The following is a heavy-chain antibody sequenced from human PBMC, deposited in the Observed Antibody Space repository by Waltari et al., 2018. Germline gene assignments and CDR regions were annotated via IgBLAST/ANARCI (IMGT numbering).Heavy chain of an antibody. V-gene: IGHV4-34*01. CDR2: TNHSGST. D-gene: IGHD5-12*01. Sequence: QVQLQQWGAGLLKPSETLSLTCAVYGGSFSGYYWSWIRQPPGKGLEWIGETNHSGSTNYNPSLKSRVTISVDTSKNQFSLKLSSVTAADTAVYYCARVNQRRGYDNDYWGQGTLVTVSS. CDR3: ARVNQRRGYDNDY. CDR1: GGSFSGYY. J-gene: IGHJ4*02.